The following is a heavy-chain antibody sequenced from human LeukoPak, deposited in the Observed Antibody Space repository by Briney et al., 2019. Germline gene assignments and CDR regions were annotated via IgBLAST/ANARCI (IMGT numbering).Heavy chain of an antibody. CDR3: ARGIVVVPAAISWFDP. J-gene: IGHJ5*02. CDR2: IYYSGST. CDR1: GGSISSGGYS. Sequence: SETLSLTCTVSGGSISSGGYSWSWIRQHPGKGLEWIGYIYYSGSTYYNPSLKSRVTISVDTSKNQFSLKLSSVTAADTAVYYCARGIVVVPAAISWFDPWGQGTLVTVSS. D-gene: IGHD2-2*01. V-gene: IGHV4-31*03.